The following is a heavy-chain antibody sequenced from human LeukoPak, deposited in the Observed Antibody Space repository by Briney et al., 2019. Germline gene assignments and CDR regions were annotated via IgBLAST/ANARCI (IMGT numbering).Heavy chain of an antibody. CDR2: IKQDGSDK. V-gene: IGHV3-7*01. D-gene: IGHD2-15*01. CDR3: ARQRRYCSGDNCYQRTFDY. Sequence: GGSLRLSCAASGFTFSDHYMDWVRQAPGEGLEWVANIKQDGSDKYYVDSVKGRFTISRDNAKNSLYLQMNSLRAEDTAVYYCARQRRYCSGDNCYQRTFDYWGQGTLVTVSS. J-gene: IGHJ4*02. CDR1: GFTFSDHY.